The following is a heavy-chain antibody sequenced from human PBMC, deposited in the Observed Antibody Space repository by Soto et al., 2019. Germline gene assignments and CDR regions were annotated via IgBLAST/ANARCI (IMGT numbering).Heavy chain of an antibody. CDR3: ARVEWELLPHFQH. D-gene: IGHD1-26*01. CDR1: GGTFSSYA. J-gene: IGHJ1*01. CDR2: IIPIIGTA. V-gene: IGHV1-69*06. Sequence: ASVKVSCKASGGTFSSYAISWVRQAPGQGLEWMGWIIPIIGTANYAQKLQGRVTMTADKSTSTAYMELRSLRSEDTAVYYCARVEWELLPHFQHWGQGTLVTVSS.